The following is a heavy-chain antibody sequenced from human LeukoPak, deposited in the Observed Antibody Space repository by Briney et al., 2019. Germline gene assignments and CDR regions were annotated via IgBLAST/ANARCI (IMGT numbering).Heavy chain of an antibody. CDR2: IYHSGST. V-gene: IGHV4-59*08. D-gene: IGHD3-16*01. Sequence: SETLSLTCTVSGGSISSYYWSWIRQPSGKGLEWIGYIYHSGSTNYNPPLRSRVTISVDTSKNQFSLKLSSVTAADTAVYYCARLGEDYEKDYWGQGTLVTVSS. J-gene: IGHJ4*02. CDR3: ARLGEDYEKDY. CDR1: GGSISSYY.